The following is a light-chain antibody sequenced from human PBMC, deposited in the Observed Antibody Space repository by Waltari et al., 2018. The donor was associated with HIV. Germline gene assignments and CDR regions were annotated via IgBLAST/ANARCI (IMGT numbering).Light chain of an antibody. CDR3: QQYASSWWT. Sequence: IVLTQSPGTLSLSPGDRATLSCRASQSVSSSYLAWYQQKPGQAPRLLIYGASSRATGIPDRFSGSGSGTDFTLTISRLEPEDFAIYYCQQYASSWWTFGQGTKVEI. CDR2: GAS. J-gene: IGKJ1*01. CDR1: QSVSSSY. V-gene: IGKV3-20*01.